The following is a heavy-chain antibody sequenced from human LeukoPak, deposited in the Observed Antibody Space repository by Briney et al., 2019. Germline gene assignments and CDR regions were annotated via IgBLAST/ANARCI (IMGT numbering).Heavy chain of an antibody. CDR2: IIPIFGTA. CDR1: GGTFSSYA. J-gene: IGHJ6*03. V-gene: IGHV1-69*05. CDR3: ARVGEYSSSSGRRRYYYYYMDV. D-gene: IGHD6-6*01. Sequence: ASVKVSCKASGGTFSSYAISWVRQAPGQGLEWKGGIIPIFGTANYAQKFQGRVTITTDESTSTAYMELSSLRSEDTAVYYCARVGEYSSSSGRRRYYYYYMDVWGKGATVTVSS.